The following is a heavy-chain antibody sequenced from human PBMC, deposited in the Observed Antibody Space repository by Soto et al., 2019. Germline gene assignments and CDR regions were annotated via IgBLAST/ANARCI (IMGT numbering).Heavy chain of an antibody. CDR1: GFTFSSYA. CDR2: ISGSGGST. CDR3: AKLKKVPAAKRPNWFDP. V-gene: IGHV3-23*01. Sequence: GGSLRLSCAASGFTFSSYAMSWVRQAPGKGLEWVSAISGSGGSTYYADSVKGRFTISRDNSKNTLYLQMNSLRAEDTAVYYCAKLKKVPAAKRPNWFDPWGQGTLVTVSS. D-gene: IGHD2-2*01. J-gene: IGHJ5*02.